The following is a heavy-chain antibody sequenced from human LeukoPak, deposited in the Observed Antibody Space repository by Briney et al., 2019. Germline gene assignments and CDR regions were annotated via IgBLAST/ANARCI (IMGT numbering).Heavy chain of an antibody. D-gene: IGHD6-19*01. J-gene: IGHJ5*02. CDR2: ISRSSSYT. CDR3: ARVVAGRYQDL. CDR1: GFTFSDYY. Sequence: GGSLRLSCAASGFTFSDYYMSWIRQAPGKGLEWISHISRSSSYTNYAGSVKGRFSVSRDHAKNSLYLQMNSLRAEDTAVYYCARVVAGRYQDLWGQGTLVAVSS. V-gene: IGHV3-11*05.